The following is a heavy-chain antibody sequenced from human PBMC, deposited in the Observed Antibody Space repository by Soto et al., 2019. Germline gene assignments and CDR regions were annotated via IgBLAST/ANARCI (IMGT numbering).Heavy chain of an antibody. D-gene: IGHD1-20*01. CDR1: GGSISGSYYY. CDR3: ASSQKGYNWNYFDH. Sequence: SETLSLTCAVSGGSISGSYYYWGWLRQSPGRGPEWIGRVFYTGFTSYNPSLESRVSVSVDTSKNQFSLKVSAVTAADTAVYYWASSQKGYNWNYFDHWGQGALVTVSS. CDR2: VFYTGFT. J-gene: IGHJ4*02. V-gene: IGHV4-39*01.